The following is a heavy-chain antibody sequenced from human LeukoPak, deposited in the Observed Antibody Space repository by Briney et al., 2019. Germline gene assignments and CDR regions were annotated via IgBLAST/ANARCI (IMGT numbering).Heavy chain of an antibody. V-gene: IGHV4-59*12. D-gene: IGHD6-13*01. CDR3: ARVEGGAYTRQGSSSWFSLSRKKYYFDY. Sequence: SETLSLTCTVSGGSISSYYWTWIRQPPGKGLEWIGYIYYSGRTNYNPSLQSRVAISVDTSKNQFSLKLSSVTAADTAVYYCARVEGGAYTRQGSSSWFSLSRKKYYFDYWGQGTLVTVSS. CDR1: GGSISSYY. J-gene: IGHJ4*02. CDR2: IYYSGRT.